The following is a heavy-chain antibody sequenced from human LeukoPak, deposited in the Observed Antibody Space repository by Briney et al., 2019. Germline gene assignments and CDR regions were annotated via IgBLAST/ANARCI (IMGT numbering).Heavy chain of an antibody. Sequence: SETLSLTCTVSGGSISSSRYYWGWIRQPPGKGLEWIGTIYYSGSTYYNPSLKSRVTISVDTSKNQFSLKLSSVTAADTAVYYCARLMYGSGTHWGQGTLVTVSS. V-gene: IGHV4-39*07. CDR3: ARLMYGSGTH. D-gene: IGHD3-10*01. J-gene: IGHJ4*02. CDR1: GGSISSSRYY. CDR2: IYYSGST.